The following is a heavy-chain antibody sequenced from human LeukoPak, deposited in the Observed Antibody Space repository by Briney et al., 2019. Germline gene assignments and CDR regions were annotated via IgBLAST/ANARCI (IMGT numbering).Heavy chain of an antibody. CDR1: GFTFSDHY. J-gene: IGHJ5*02. D-gene: IGHD3-22*01. V-gene: IGHV3-72*01. Sequence: KPGGSLRLSCAASGFTFSDHYMDWVRQAPGEGLEWVGRARNKANSYTTEYAASVKGRFTISRDDSKNSLYLQMDSLKTEDTAVYYCARGGTHDYDGSSYSSWGQGTLVTVSS. CDR2: ARNKANSYTT. CDR3: ARGGTHDYDGSSYSS.